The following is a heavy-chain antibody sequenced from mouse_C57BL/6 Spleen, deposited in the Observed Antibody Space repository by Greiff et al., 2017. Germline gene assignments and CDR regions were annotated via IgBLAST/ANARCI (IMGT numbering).Heavy chain of an antibody. V-gene: IGHV1-15*01. CDR3: TRPSNHDY. CDR2: IDPETGGT. Sequence: QVQLQQSGAELVRPGASVTLSCQASGYTFTDYEMHWVKQTPVHGLEWIGAIDPETGGTAYNQKFKGKAILTADESSSTAYMELRSLTSEDSAVDYCTRPSNHDYWGQGTTLTVSS. CDR1: GYTFTDYE. J-gene: IGHJ2*01. D-gene: IGHD2-5*01.